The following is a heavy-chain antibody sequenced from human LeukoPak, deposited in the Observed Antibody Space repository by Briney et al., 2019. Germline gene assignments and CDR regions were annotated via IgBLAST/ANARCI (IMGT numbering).Heavy chain of an antibody. Sequence: PGRSLRLSCAASGFTFSSYAMHWVRQAPGKGLEWVAVISYDGSNKYYANSVKGRFTISRDNSKNTLYLQMNSLRAEDTAVYYCARLYCSSTSCLLDYWGQGTLVTVSS. CDR2: ISYDGSNK. V-gene: IGHV3-30*04. D-gene: IGHD2-2*01. CDR1: GFTFSSYA. J-gene: IGHJ4*02. CDR3: ARLYCSSTSCLLDY.